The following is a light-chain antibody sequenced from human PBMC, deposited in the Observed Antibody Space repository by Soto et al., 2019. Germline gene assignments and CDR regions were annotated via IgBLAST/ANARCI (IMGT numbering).Light chain of an antibody. J-gene: IGKJ4*01. V-gene: IGKV1-39*01. Sequence: DIQMTQSPSSLSASVGDTITITCRASQSIITNLNWYQQRPGQPPKVLIFDGSSMQSGIPSRFSGRGSGTDFALTISGLQPEDFATYYCQESYSPRLTFGGGNEVEMK. CDR3: QESYSPRLT. CDR1: QSIITN. CDR2: DGS.